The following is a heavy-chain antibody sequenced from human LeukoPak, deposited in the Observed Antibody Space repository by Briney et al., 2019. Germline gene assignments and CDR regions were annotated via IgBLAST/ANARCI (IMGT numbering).Heavy chain of an antibody. CDR3: GKPGRGILVDNWFDP. D-gene: IGHD3-22*01. Sequence: PGGSLRLSCAASAFTFSTYAMSWVRQAPGKGLEWVSAISGSGGNTFYADSVKGRFTISRDNSKNTLYLQMNSLRAEDTAVYYCGKPGRGILVDNWFDPWGQGTLVTVSS. V-gene: IGHV3-23*01. CDR1: AFTFSTYA. CDR2: ISGSGGNT. J-gene: IGHJ5*02.